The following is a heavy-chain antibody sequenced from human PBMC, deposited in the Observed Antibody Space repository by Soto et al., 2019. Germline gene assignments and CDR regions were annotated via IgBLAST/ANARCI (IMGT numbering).Heavy chain of an antibody. CDR2: IYNGGST. CDR1: GGSISSYS. V-gene: IGHV4-59*01. Sequence: SETLSLTCTVSGGSISSYSWSWIRQSPGKGLEWIGYIYNGGSTKYNPSLQSRVTILVDTSKNQFSLKLSSVTAADTAVYYCARTIAAAAGRYFYYYLDVWGKGTSVTVSS. D-gene: IGHD6-13*01. CDR3: ARTIAAAAGRYFYYYLDV. J-gene: IGHJ6*03.